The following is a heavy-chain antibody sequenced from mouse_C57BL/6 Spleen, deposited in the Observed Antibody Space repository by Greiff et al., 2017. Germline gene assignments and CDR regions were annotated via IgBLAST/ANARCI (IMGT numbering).Heavy chain of an antibody. CDR2: ISSGGDYI. CDR3: TRDYDSYYGWGYYAMDY. V-gene: IGHV5-9-1*02. Sequence: EVMLVESGEGLVKPGGSLKLSCAASGFTFSSYAMSWVRQTPEKRLEWVAYISSGGDYIYYADTVKGRFTISRDNARNTLYLQMSSLKSEDTAMYYCTRDYDSYYGWGYYAMDYWGQGTSVTVSS. CDR1: GFTFSSYA. D-gene: IGHD2-3*01. J-gene: IGHJ4*01.